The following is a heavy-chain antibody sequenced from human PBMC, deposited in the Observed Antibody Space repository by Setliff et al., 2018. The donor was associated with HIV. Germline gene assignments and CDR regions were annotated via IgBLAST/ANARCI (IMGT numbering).Heavy chain of an antibody. CDR1: GFSVNNNY. V-gene: IGHV3-53*01. CDR2: MNNDGRT. CDR3: AEGVKWLAP. Sequence: GGSLRLSCTASGFSVNNNYMTWVRQAPGKGLEWVSVMNNDGRTYYAESVKGRFTVSRDNSINILYLHMNSLIAEDTAVYYCAEGVKWLAPWGQGTLVTVSS. D-gene: IGHD3-10*01. J-gene: IGHJ5*02.